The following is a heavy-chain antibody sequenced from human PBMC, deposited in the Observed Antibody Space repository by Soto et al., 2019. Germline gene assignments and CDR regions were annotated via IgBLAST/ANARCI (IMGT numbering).Heavy chain of an antibody. D-gene: IGHD5-12*01. CDR3: ARGLPSGYDAYYGMDV. V-gene: IGHV1-2*02. CDR2: INPNSGGT. CDR1: GYTFTGYY. Sequence: GASVKVSCKASGYTFTGYYMHWVRQAPGQGLVWMGGINPNSGGTNYAHKFQGRVTMTRDTSISTAYMELSRLSSPDTAVYYCARGLPSGYDAYYGMDVWGQGTTVTVSS. J-gene: IGHJ6*02.